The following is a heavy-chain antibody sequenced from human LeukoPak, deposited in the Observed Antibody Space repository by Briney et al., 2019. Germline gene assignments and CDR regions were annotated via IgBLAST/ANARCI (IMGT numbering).Heavy chain of an antibody. Sequence: PSETLSLTCSVSGGSISSLYWSWIRQPPGKGLELTGYIYYTGSTNYNPSLKSRVTMFVDMSKNQFSLRLSSVTAADTAVYYCARHRAYSSSSPFDYWGQGTLVTVSS. CDR3: ARHRAYSSSSPFDY. J-gene: IGHJ4*02. CDR2: IYYTGST. V-gene: IGHV4-59*08. CDR1: GGSISSLY. D-gene: IGHD6-6*01.